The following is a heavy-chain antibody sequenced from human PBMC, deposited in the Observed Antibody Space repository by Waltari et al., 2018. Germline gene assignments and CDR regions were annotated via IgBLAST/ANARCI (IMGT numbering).Heavy chain of an antibody. CDR2: INPIGGSP. V-gene: IGHV1-46*01. D-gene: IGHD5-18*01. Sequence: QVQLVQSGAEVKKPGASVKVSCKASGYTFTSYYMHWVRQAPGQGLEWMGIINPIGGSPSYAQKFQGRVTMTRDTSTSTVYMELSSLRSEDTAVYYCASIQLYSYGFNAFDIWGQGTMVTVSS. CDR3: ASIQLYSYGFNAFDI. CDR1: GYTFTSYY. J-gene: IGHJ3*02.